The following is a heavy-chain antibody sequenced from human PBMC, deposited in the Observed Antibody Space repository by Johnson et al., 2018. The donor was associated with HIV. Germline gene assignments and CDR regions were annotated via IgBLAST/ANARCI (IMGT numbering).Heavy chain of an antibody. D-gene: IGHD5-12*01. CDR3: AKGHSSGYPKDAFDL. Sequence: QMQLVESGGGVVQPGGSLRLSCAASGFIFNNFGMHWVRQAPGKGLEWVAFIRYDGDITYYLDSVKGRFTISRDNSKNTLYLQMNSLRTEDTAMYYCAKGHSSGYPKDAFDLWGQGTKITVSS. V-gene: IGHV3-30*02. J-gene: IGHJ3*01. CDR1: GFIFNNFG. CDR2: IRYDGDIT.